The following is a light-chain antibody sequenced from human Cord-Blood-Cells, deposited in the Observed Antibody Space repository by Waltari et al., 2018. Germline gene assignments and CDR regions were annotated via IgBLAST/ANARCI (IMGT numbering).Light chain of an antibody. Sequence: EIVMTQSPATLSVSPGERATLSCRASQSVSSNLACYQQKPSQAPRPLIYGASARATGIPARFSGSGSGTEFTLTISSLQSEDFAVYYCQQYNNWPPWTFGQGTKVEIK. CDR1: QSVSSN. CDR3: QQYNNWPPWT. J-gene: IGKJ1*01. V-gene: IGKV3-15*01. CDR2: GAS.